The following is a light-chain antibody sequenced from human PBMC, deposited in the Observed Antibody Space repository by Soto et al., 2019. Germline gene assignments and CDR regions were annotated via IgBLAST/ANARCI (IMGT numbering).Light chain of an antibody. CDR1: QSVTNN. V-gene: IGKV3D-15*01. Sequence: ELVMTQSPATLSVSPGERATLSCRASQSVTNNLAWYQQKPGQPPKLVLYGVSTRADGIPARFNGSGSGTEFTLTISSLQSEDFAVYYCQQYNNWPPWYTFGQGTKLEIK. CDR2: GVS. J-gene: IGKJ2*01. CDR3: QQYNNWPPWYT.